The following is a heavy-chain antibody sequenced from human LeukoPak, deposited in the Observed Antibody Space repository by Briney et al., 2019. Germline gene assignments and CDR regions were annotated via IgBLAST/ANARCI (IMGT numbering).Heavy chain of an antibody. CDR1: GYSVSGIYY. J-gene: IGHJ4*02. CDR3: ARGYSYGWLYYFDY. D-gene: IGHD5-18*01. V-gene: IGHV4-38-2*02. Sequence: SETLSLTCTVSGYSVSGIYYWGWIRQPPGKGLEWIGNIYHSGRTYYNPSLKSRVTLSVDTSKNQFSQKLSSVTAADTAVYYCARGYSYGWLYYFDYWGQGTLVTVSS. CDR2: IYHSGRT.